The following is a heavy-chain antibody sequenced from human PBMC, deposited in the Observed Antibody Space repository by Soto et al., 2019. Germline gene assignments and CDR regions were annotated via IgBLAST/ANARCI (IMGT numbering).Heavy chain of an antibody. J-gene: IGHJ4*02. D-gene: IGHD3-10*01. CDR2: LSGSGGST. CDR3: AKDPAHTMVRVNDY. Sequence: EVQLLESGGGLVQPGGSLRLSCAASGFTFSSYAMSWVRQAPGKGLEWVSALSGSGGSTYYADSVKGRFTISRDNSKNTLYLQTNSLRAEDTAVYYCAKDPAHTMVRVNDYWGQVTLVTVSS. CDR1: GFTFSSYA. V-gene: IGHV3-23*01.